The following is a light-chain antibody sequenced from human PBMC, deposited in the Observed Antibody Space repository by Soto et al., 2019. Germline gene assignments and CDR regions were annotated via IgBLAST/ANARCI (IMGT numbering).Light chain of an antibody. Sequence: EMVLTQSPATLSLSPGERVTLSCRASQSVSNSLVWYQQKAGQAPRLLIYGISYRATGVPARFSGSGSGTDVTLSISSLEPEDFAIYYCQQGSDWRPTYTFGQGTKLEIK. V-gene: IGKV3-11*01. CDR2: GIS. J-gene: IGKJ2*01. CDR1: QSVSNS. CDR3: QQGSDWRPTYT.